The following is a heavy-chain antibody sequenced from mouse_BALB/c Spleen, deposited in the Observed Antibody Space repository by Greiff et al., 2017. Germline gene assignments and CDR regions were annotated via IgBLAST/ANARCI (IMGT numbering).Heavy chain of an antibody. D-gene: IGHD2-1*01. CDR1: GYSITSDYA. V-gene: IGHV3-2*02. J-gene: IGHJ2*01. CDR3: ASPFYYGNSYFDY. CDR2: ISYSGST. Sequence: EVQRVESGPGLVKPSQSLSLTCTVTGYSITSDYAWNWIRQFPGNKLEWMGYISYSGSTSYNPSLKSRISITRDTSKNQFFLQLNSVTTEDTATYYCASPFYYGNSYFDYWGQGTTLTVSS.